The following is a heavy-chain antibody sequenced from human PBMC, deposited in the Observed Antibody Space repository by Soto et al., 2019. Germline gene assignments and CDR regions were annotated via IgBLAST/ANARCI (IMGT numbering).Heavy chain of an antibody. V-gene: IGHV3-23*01. CDR1: GFTFSSYA. D-gene: IGHD2-2*01. J-gene: IGHJ4*02. Sequence: GGSLRLSCAASGFTFSSYAMSWVRQAPGKGLEWVSVITDSGGDTYHGDSVKGRFTISRDNTKNTLYLQMNRLRAEDTAVYYCAKGSASSRPYYFDYWGQGTLVTVSS. CDR2: ITDSGGDT. CDR3: AKGSASSRPYYFDY.